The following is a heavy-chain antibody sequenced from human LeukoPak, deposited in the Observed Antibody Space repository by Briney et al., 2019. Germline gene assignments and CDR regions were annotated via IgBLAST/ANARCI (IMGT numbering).Heavy chain of an antibody. CDR1: GYTFTGYY. Sequence: ASVKVSCKASGYTFTGYYMHWVRQAPGQGLEWMGWINPNSGGTNYAQKFQGGVTMTRDTSISTAYMELSRLRSDDTAVYYCAREGVVRGLAGYYYGMDVWGQGTTVTVSS. V-gene: IGHV1-2*02. CDR3: AREGVVRGLAGYYYGMDV. J-gene: IGHJ6*02. CDR2: INPNSGGT. D-gene: IGHD3-10*01.